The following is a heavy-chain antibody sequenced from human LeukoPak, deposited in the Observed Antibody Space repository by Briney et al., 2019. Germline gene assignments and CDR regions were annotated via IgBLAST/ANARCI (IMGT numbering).Heavy chain of an antibody. J-gene: IGHJ4*02. CDR1: GFTFSSYW. Sequence: PGGSLRLSCAASGFTFSSYWMHWVRQAPGQGLVWVSRINSDGSTTTYADSVKGRFTISRGNAKNTLYLQMNSLRAEDTAVYYCARERYYYGSGSPAFDYWGQGTLVTVSS. D-gene: IGHD3-10*01. CDR2: INSDGSTT. CDR3: ARERYYYGSGSPAFDY. V-gene: IGHV3-74*01.